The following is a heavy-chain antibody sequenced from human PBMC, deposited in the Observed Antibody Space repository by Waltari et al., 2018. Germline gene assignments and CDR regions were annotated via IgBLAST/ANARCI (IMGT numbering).Heavy chain of an antibody. CDR2: IYTSGST. CDR3: ARDGNCSGGSCYSPDI. D-gene: IGHD2-15*01. J-gene: IGHJ3*02. Sequence: RQSAGKGLEWIGRIYTSGSTNYNPSLKSRVTISVDTSKNQFSLKLSSVTAADTAVYYCARDGNCSGGSCYSPDIWGQGTMVIVSS. V-gene: IGHV4-61*02.